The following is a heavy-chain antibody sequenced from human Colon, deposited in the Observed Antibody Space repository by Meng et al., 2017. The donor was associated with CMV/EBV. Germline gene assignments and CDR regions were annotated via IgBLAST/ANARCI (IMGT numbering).Heavy chain of an antibody. D-gene: IGHD2-2*01. J-gene: IGHJ6*02. V-gene: IGHV3-7*01. CDR2: IKQDGSEK. CDR3: AREGYCSSTSCFIYYYYYGMDV. CDR1: GFTFSSYW. Sequence: GRSLRLSCAASGFTFSSYWMSWVRQAPGKGLEWVANIKQDGSEKYYVDSVKGRFTISRDNAKNSLYLQMNSLRAEDTAVYYCAREGYCSSTSCFIYYYYYGMDVWGQGTTVTVSS.